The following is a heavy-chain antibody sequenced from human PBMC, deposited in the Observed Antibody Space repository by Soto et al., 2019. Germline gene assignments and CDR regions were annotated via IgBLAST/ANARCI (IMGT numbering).Heavy chain of an antibody. CDR1: GDTFSSYT. CDR3: ARDAPGGFGELLFYVDY. Sequence: QVQLVQSGAEVKKPGSSVKVSCKASGDTFSSYTLSWVRQAPGQGLEWMGGIIPIFGTPHYAQKFQGRVTMTADESTSTAYMELSSLRSEDTAVYYCARDAPGGFGELLFYVDYWGQGTLVTVSS. V-gene: IGHV1-69*12. CDR2: IIPIFGTP. D-gene: IGHD3-10*01. J-gene: IGHJ4*02.